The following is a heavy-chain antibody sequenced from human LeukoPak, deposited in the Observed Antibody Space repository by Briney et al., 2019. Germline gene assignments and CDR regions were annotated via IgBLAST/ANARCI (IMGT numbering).Heavy chain of an antibody. CDR3: ARGSGSGNWYFDL. V-gene: IGHV4-59*01. CDR2: IYYDGST. CDR1: GGSISGYY. D-gene: IGHD2-15*01. Sequence: SETLSLTCTVSGGSISGYYWSWIRQPPGKGLEWIGYIYYDGSTNYNPSLKSRVSISVDTSKNQFSLKLSSVTAADTAVYYCARGSGSGNWYFDLWGRGTLVTVSS. J-gene: IGHJ2*01.